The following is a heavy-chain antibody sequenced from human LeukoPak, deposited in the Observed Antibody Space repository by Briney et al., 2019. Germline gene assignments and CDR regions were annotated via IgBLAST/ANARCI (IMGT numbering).Heavy chain of an antibody. CDR1: VYTLTELS. D-gene: IGHD4-17*01. V-gene: IGHV1-24*01. CDR3: ATDISYGDYSHDAFDI. J-gene: IGHJ3*02. Sequence: ASVKVSRKFSVYTLTELSMHWVRPAPGKGRAWMGGFDPEDGETIYAQKFQGRVTMTEDTSTDTAYMELSSLRSEDTAVYYCATDISYGDYSHDAFDIWGQGTMVTVSS. CDR2: FDPEDGET.